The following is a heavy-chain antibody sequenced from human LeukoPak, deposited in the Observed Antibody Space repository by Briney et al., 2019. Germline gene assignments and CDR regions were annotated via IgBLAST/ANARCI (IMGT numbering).Heavy chain of an antibody. CDR1: GFTFSSYA. J-gene: IGHJ5*02. CDR3: AKDPGSSSWYLNWFDP. V-gene: IGHV3-23*01. Sequence: GGSLRLSCAASGFTFSSYAMSWVRQAPGKGLEWASAISGSGGSTYYADSVKGRFTISRDNSKNTLYLQMNSLRAEDTAVYYCAKDPGSSSWYLNWFDPWGQGTLVTVSS. CDR2: ISGSGGST. D-gene: IGHD6-13*01.